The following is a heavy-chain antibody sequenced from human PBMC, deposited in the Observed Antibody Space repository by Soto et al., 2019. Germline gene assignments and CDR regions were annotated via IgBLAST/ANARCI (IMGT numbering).Heavy chain of an antibody. CDR3: ARSETSYYDSSGYYSDRGLDY. V-gene: IGHV4-31*03. Sequence: QVQLQESGPGLVKPSQTLSLTCTVSGGSISSGGYYWSWIRQHPGKGLEWIGYIYYSGSTYYNPSLKSRVTISVDTSKNQFSLKLSSVTAADTAVYYCARSETSYYDSSGYYSDRGLDYWGQGTLVTVSS. J-gene: IGHJ4*02. CDR2: IYYSGST. D-gene: IGHD3-22*01. CDR1: GGSISSGGYY.